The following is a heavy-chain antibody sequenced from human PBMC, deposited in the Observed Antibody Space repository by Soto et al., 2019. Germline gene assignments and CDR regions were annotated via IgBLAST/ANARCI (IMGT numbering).Heavy chain of an antibody. CDR1: GYTFTSYA. D-gene: IGHD3-22*01. CDR2: INAGNGNT. J-gene: IGHJ5*02. Sequence: GASVNVSCKASGYTFTSYAMHWVRQAPGQRLEWMGWINAGNGNTKYSQKFQGRVTITRDTSASTAYMELSSLRSEDTAVYYCSYYDSSGYFDPWGQGTLVTVSS. CDR3: SYYDSSGYFDP. V-gene: IGHV1-3*01.